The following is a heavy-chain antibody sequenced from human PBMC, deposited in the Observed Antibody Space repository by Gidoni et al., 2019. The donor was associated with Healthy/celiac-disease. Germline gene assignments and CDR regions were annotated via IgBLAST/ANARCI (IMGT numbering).Heavy chain of an antibody. D-gene: IGHD2-21*02. V-gene: IGHV1-69*01. CDR2: IIPIFGTA. J-gene: IGHJ5*02. CDR3: ARGTYCGGDCYRRWFDP. Sequence: QVHLVQSWAAVQKPGSSVKVSCKASRGNFSSYSISWVRQAPGQGLEWMGGIIPIFGTANDAQKFQGRVTITADESTSTVYMELSSLRSKDTAVYYCARGTYCGGDCYRRWFDPWGQGTLVTVSS. CDR1: RGNFSSYS.